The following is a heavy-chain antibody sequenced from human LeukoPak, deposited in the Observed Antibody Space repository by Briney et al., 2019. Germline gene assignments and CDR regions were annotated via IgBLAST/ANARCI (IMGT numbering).Heavy chain of an antibody. J-gene: IGHJ4*02. CDR3: ARDLEPYSSSWYLY. V-gene: IGHV3-21*01. CDR1: GFTFSSYS. CDR2: ISSSSSYI. D-gene: IGHD6-13*01. Sequence: GGSLRLSCAASGFTFSSYSMNWVRQAPGKGLEWVSSISSSSSYIYYADSVKGRFTISRDNAKNSLYLQMNSLRAEDTAVYYCARDLEPYSSSWYLYWGQGTLVTVSS.